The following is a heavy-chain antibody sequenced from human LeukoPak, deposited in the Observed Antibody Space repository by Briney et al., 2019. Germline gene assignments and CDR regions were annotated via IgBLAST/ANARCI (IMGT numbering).Heavy chain of an antibody. V-gene: IGHV4-34*01. D-gene: IGHD3-16*01. CDR2: VSHSGST. CDR3: ARVRRFGAGQDY. Sequence: SETLSLTCAVYGGSFSGYYWSWIRQPPGKGLGWIGEVSHSGSTNYNPSLKSRVTISLDTSKNQFSLKVKSATAADTAVYYCARVRRFGAGQDYWGQGTLVTFSS. J-gene: IGHJ4*02. CDR1: GGSFSGYY.